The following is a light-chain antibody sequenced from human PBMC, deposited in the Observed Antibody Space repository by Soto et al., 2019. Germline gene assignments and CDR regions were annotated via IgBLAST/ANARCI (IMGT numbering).Light chain of an antibody. CDR3: QQYGSFSWT. Sequence: EIELTQSPCTLSSSAGERATLTCPASQSVNSSCFAWYQRKPGQAARHLIYGASTRVTGIPARFSGSGCGTEFTLTISRLEPEDFAVYYCQQYGSFSWTFGRGTKVDIK. J-gene: IGKJ1*01. CDR1: QSVNSSC. CDR2: GAS. V-gene: IGKV3-20*01.